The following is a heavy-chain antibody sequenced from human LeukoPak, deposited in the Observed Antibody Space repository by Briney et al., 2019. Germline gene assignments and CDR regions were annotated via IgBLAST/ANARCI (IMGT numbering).Heavy chain of an antibody. CDR3: ARVGVNSSGLDYYYYYYYMDV. J-gene: IGHJ6*03. CDR1: GGSISSYY. Sequence: SETLSLTCTVSGGSISSYYWSWIRQPPGKGLEWIGYTYYSGSTNYIPSLESLVTISVDTSKNQFSLKLSSVTAADTAVYYCARVGVNSSGLDYYYYYYYMDVWGKGTTVTVSS. V-gene: IGHV4-59*01. CDR2: TYYSGST. D-gene: IGHD6-19*01.